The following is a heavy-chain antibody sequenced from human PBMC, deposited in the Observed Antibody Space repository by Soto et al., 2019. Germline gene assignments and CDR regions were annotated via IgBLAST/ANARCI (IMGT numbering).Heavy chain of an antibody. CDR3: VRQYFDFWTDFPDFDH. V-gene: IGHV1-18*01. CDR2: ISANSGRA. Sequence: QVQLVQSGTEVKTPGASVKVSCKTSGYTFSKYDISWVRQAPGQGLEWMGLISANSGRANYAQKLQGRVTMTTDTSTSTAYMELGSLRSDDTAVHYCVRQYFDFWTDFPDFDHWGQGTLVTVSS. J-gene: IGHJ4*02. D-gene: IGHD3-3*01. CDR1: GYTFSKYD.